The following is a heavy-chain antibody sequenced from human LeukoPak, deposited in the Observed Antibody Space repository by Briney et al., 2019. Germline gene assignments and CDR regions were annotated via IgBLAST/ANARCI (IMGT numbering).Heavy chain of an antibody. CDR3: ATWGRGAPTYY. CDR1: GYTFTGYY. Sequence: ASVKVSCKASGYTFTGYYMHWVRQATGQGLEWMGWMNPNSGNTGYAQKFQGRVTMTRDTSISTAYMELSSLRSEDTAVYYCATWGRGAPTYYWGQGTLVTVSS. V-gene: IGHV1-8*02. D-gene: IGHD3-16*01. J-gene: IGHJ4*02. CDR2: MNPNSGNT.